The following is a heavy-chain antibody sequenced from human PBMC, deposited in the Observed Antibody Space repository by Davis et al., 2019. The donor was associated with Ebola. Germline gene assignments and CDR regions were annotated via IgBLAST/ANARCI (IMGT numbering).Heavy chain of an antibody. V-gene: IGHV1-69*13. CDR3: ARGSAPLRRTTFHYYYYYMDV. CDR1: GYTFTGYY. D-gene: IGHD3-9*01. J-gene: IGHJ6*03. CDR2: IIPIFGTA. Sequence: SVKVSCKASGYTFTGYYMHWVRQAPGQGLEWMGGIIPIFGTANYAQKFQGRVTITADESTSTAYMELSSLRSEDTAVYYCARGSAPLRRTTFHYYYYYMDVWGKGTTVTVSS.